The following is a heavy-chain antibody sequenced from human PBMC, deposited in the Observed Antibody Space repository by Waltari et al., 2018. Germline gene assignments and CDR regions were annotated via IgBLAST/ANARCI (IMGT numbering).Heavy chain of an antibody. Sequence: EVQLVQSGAEVKKPAESLTISCKGSGYRFTSYWIGWVRQMPGKGLELMGIIYPGDSDTRYSPSFQGQVTISADKSISTDYLQWSSLKASDTAMYYCARHRYCSSTSCYEGDYWGQGTLVTVSA. CDR1: GYRFTSYW. V-gene: IGHV5-51*01. D-gene: IGHD2-2*01. CDR3: ARHRYCSSTSCYEGDY. CDR2: IYPGDSDT. J-gene: IGHJ4*02.